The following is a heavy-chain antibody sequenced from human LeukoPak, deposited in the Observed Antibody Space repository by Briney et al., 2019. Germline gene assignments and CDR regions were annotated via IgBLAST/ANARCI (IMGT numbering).Heavy chain of an antibody. Sequence: ASVKVSCKASGYTFTSYGISWVRQAPGQGLEWMGIINPSGGSTSYAQKFQGRVTMTRDTSTSTVYMELSSLRSEDTAVYYCAAVDTAMVPFDPWGQGPLVTVSS. D-gene: IGHD5-18*01. CDR3: AAVDTAMVPFDP. CDR2: INPSGGST. J-gene: IGHJ5*02. V-gene: IGHV1-46*01. CDR1: GYTFTSYG.